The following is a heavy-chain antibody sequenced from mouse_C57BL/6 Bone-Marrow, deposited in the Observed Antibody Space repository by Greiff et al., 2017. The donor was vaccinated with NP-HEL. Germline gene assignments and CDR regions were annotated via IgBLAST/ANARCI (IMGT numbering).Heavy chain of an antibody. CDR2: IDPSDSYT. Sequence: QVQLQQPGAELVMPGASVKLSCKASGYTFTSYWMHWVKQRPGQGLEWIGEIDPSDSYTNYNQKFKGKSTLTVDKSSSAAYMQLSSLTSDDSAVYYCARRGGYYGLHCAMDYWGQGTSVTVSA. CDR1: GYTFTSYW. D-gene: IGHD2-1*01. J-gene: IGHJ4*01. CDR3: ARRGGYYGLHCAMDY. V-gene: IGHV1-69*01.